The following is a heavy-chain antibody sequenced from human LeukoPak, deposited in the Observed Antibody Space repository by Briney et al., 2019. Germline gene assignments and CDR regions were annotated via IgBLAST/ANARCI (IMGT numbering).Heavy chain of an antibody. D-gene: IGHD6-13*01. V-gene: IGHV3-23*01. CDR2: ISGSGGSR. J-gene: IGHJ4*02. CDR3: AKDAPRTYSSSWPYYFDY. Sequence: GGSLRLSCAASGFTCSSYAMSWVRQAPGKGLEWVSAISGSGGSRYYADSVKGRFTISRDNSKNTLYLQMNSMRAEDKDVYYRAKDAPRTYSSSWPYYFDYWGQGTLVTVSS. CDR1: GFTCSSYA.